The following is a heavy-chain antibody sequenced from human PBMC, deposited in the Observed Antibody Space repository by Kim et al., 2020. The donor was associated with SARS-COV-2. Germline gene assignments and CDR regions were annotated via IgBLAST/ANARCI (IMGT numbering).Heavy chain of an antibody. CDR1: GFNFRNTY. J-gene: IGHJ6*01. CDR2: IYSGGRT. D-gene: IGHD3-22*01. CDR3: ARSGYYDSSGLDFYY. Sequence: GGSLRLSCAASGFNFRNTYLSWVRQAPGKGLEWVSLIYSGGRTFYADSVKDRLTGFKDNSRDTLYLQMNSLGAVDTAVYYGARSGYYDSSGLDFYY. V-gene: IGHV3-66*01.